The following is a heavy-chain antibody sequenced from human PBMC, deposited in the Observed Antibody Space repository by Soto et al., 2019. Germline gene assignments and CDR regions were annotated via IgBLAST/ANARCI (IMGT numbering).Heavy chain of an antibody. V-gene: IGHV5-10-1*01. D-gene: IGHD2-2*01. CDR2: IDPSDSYT. J-gene: IGHJ6*02. Sequence: PGESLKISCKGSGYSFTSYWISWVRQMPGKGLEWMGRIDPSDSYTNYSPSFQGHVTISADKSISTAYLQWSSLKASDTAMYYCAITPGYCSSTSCYYYYYGIDVWGQGTTVTVSS. CDR1: GYSFTSYW. CDR3: AITPGYCSSTSCYYYYYGIDV.